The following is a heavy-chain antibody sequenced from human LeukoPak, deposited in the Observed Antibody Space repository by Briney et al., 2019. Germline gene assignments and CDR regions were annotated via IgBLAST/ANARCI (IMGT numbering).Heavy chain of an antibody. Sequence: PSETLSLTCTVSGGSISRYYWSWIRQPPGKGLEWIGYIYYSGSTNYNPSLKSRVTISVDTSKNQFSLKLSSVTAADTAVYYCARDSRYDRAFDIWGQGTMVTVSS. CDR1: GGSISRYY. D-gene: IGHD1-14*01. CDR2: IYYSGST. V-gene: IGHV4-59*01. CDR3: ARDSRYDRAFDI. J-gene: IGHJ3*02.